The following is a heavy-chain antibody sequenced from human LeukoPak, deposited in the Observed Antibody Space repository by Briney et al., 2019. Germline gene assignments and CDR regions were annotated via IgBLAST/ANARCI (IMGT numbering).Heavy chain of an antibody. J-gene: IGHJ5*02. CDR2: IDPSDSYT. V-gene: IGHV5-10-1*01. CDR3: ARLGYYDILTGPKEPNWFDP. CDR1: GYSFTSYW. D-gene: IGHD3-9*01. Sequence: GESLKISCKGSGYSFTSYWISWVRQTPGKGLEWMGRIDPSDSYTNYSPSFQGHVTISADKSISTAYLQWSSLKASDTAMYYCARLGYYDILTGPKEPNWFDPWGQGTLVTVSS.